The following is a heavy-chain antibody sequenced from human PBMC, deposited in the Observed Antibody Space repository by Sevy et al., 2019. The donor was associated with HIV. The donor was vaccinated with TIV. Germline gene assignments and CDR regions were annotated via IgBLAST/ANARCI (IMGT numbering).Heavy chain of an antibody. CDR1: GGSISSYY. CDR2: IYYSGST. Sequence: SETLSLTCTVSGGSISSYYWSWIRQPPGKGLEWIGYIYYSGSTNYNPSLKSRVTISVDTSKNQFSLKLSSVTAADTAVYYCASQHRGYIGYGSWGQGTLVTVSS. V-gene: IGHV4-59*01. CDR3: ASQHRGYIGYGS. J-gene: IGHJ5*02. D-gene: IGHD5-12*01.